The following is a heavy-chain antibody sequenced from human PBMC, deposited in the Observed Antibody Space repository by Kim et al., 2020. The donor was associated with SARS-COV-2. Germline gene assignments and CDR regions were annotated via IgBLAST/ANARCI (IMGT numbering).Heavy chain of an antibody. CDR3: AKAYCGSSNCLGED. V-gene: IGHV3-30*18. CDR1: GISFSYYA. J-gene: IGHJ4*02. D-gene: IGHD2-2*01. Sequence: GGSLRLSCATSGISFSYYAMYWVRQAPGKGLEWVAFISHDGTDRSYGDSVKGRFTISRDNAESTLYLQMTSLRPEDTAVYYCAKAYCGSSNCLGEDWGRGTLVTVSS. CDR2: ISHDGTDR.